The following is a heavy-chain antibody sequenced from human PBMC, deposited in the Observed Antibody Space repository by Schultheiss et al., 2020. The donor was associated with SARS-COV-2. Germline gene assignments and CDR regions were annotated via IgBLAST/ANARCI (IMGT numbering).Heavy chain of an antibody. Sequence: GSLRLSCAVSGGSISSSNWWSWVRQPPGKGLEWIGEINHSGSTNYNPSLKSRVTISVDKSKNQFSLKLSSVTAADTAVYYCARARCGGDCYSTFDYWGQGTLVTVSS. CDR2: INHSGST. CDR1: GGSISSSNW. CDR3: ARARCGGDCYSTFDY. V-gene: IGHV4-4*02. D-gene: IGHD2-21*02. J-gene: IGHJ4*02.